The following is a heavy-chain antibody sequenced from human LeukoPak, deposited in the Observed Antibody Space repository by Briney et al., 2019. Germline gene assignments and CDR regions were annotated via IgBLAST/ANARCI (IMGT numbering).Heavy chain of an antibody. CDR2: IYHSGST. D-gene: IGHD3-22*01. V-gene: IGHV4-30-2*01. J-gene: IGHJ4*02. CDR3: ARGDSGYYDSSGYLDY. Sequence: SETLSPTCAVSGGSISSGGYSWSWIRQPPGKGLEWIGYIYHSGSTYYNPSLKSRVTISVDRSKNQFSLKLSSVTAADTAVYYCARGDSGYYDSSGYLDYWGQGTPVTVSS. CDR1: GGSISSGGYS.